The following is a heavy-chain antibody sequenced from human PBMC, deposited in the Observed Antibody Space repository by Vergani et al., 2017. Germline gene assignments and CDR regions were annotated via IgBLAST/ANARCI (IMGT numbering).Heavy chain of an antibody. CDR1: GGSISSGDYY. CDR2: IYYSGST. CDR3: ARVFVVVPAAMGARWFDP. J-gene: IGHJ5*02. Sequence: QVQLQESGPGLVKPSQTLSLTCTVSGGSISSGDYYWSWIRQPPGKGLEWIGYIYYSGSTYYNPSLKSRVTISVDTSKNQFSLKLSSVTAADTAVYYCARVFVVVPAAMGARWFDPWGQGTLVTVSS. V-gene: IGHV4-30-4*08. D-gene: IGHD2-2*01.